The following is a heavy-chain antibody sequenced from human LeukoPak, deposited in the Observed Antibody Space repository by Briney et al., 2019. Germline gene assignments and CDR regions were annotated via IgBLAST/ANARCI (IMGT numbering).Heavy chain of an antibody. J-gene: IGHJ4*02. CDR1: GYTFTGYY. Sequence: ASVKVSCKASGYTFTGYYMHWVRQAPGQGLEWMGIINPSGGSTSYAQKFQGRVTMTRDTSTSTVYMELSSLRSEDTAVYYCARQEQQLVFVDYWGQGTLVTVSS. D-gene: IGHD6-13*01. V-gene: IGHV1-46*01. CDR2: INPSGGST. CDR3: ARQEQQLVFVDY.